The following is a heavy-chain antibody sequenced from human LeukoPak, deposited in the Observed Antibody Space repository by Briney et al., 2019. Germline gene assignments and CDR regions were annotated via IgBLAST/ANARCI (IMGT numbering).Heavy chain of an antibody. CDR3: ARSDGYGLVGI. CDR1: GASINSGSNY. J-gene: IGHJ3*02. CDR2: IYSSGST. D-gene: IGHD5-18*01. V-gene: IGHV4-39*07. Sequence: APETLSLTCRVSGASINSGSNYWGWIRQPPGKTLEWIGSIYSSGSTYYNPSLKSRVIIMIDTPKNHFSLTLSSVTAADTAVYYCARSDGYGLVGIWGQGTMVTVSS.